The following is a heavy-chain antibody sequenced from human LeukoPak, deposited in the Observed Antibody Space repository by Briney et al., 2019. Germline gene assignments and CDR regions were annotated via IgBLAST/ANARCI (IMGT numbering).Heavy chain of an antibody. CDR2: IYYSGTT. D-gene: IGHD4-17*01. Sequence: SETLSLTCSVSGDSISNGDYYWGWVRQSPLKGLEWIASIYYSGTTFYNPSFMSRATISIDTSNNRFSLEVNSVTAADTAVYYCARQDHRDHGDPNWFDPRGPGTLVTVSS. CDR1: GDSISNGDYY. J-gene: IGHJ5*02. V-gene: IGHV4-39*01. CDR3: ARQDHRDHGDPNWFDP.